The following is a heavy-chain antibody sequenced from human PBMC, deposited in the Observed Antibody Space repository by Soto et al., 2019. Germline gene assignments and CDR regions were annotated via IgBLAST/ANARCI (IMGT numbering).Heavy chain of an antibody. CDR3: ARRLYYDSSGFEGGGMDV. D-gene: IGHD3-22*01. V-gene: IGHV4-30-4*01. CDR2: IYYSGST. Sequence: PSENLSLTCTVSGGSVSGGDYYWSWIRQPPGKGLEWIGYIYYSGSTYYNPPLKSRVTISVDTSKNQFSLKLSSVTAADTAVYYCARRLYYDSSGFEGGGMDVWGQGTTVT. J-gene: IGHJ6*01. CDR1: GGSVSGGDYY.